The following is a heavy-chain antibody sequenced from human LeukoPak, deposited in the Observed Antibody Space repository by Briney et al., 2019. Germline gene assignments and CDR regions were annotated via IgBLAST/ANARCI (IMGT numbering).Heavy chain of an antibody. Sequence: SETLSLTCNVSGGSISSDMYYWNWIRQPAGKGLEWIGRIYSSGSTNYNPSLKSRVTISVDTSKNQFSLRLSSVTAADTAVYYCARDGYSGNDGLWGQGSLVTVSS. J-gene: IGHJ4*02. D-gene: IGHD5-12*01. CDR2: IYSSGST. CDR3: ARDGYSGNDGL. CDR1: GGSISSDMYY. V-gene: IGHV4-61*02.